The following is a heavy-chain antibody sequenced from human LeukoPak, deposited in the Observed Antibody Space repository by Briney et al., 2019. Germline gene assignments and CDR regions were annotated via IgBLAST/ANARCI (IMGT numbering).Heavy chain of an antibody. CDR3: AKYRDDLGDADY. D-gene: IGHD4-17*01. J-gene: IGHJ4*02. Sequence: GRSLRLSCAASRFTLRAYNMNTGRGSPGKALEGCTGISNVGRSKFYAISVEPRCTIPRENAKHTVHLHINTLRAEATSVYYFAKYRDDLGDADYWGEGTLVAVAS. V-gene: IGHV3-23*01. CDR1: RFTLRAYN. CDR2: ISNVGRSK.